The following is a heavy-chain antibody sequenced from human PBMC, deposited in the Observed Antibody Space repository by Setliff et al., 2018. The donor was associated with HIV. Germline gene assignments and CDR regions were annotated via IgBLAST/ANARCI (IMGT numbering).Heavy chain of an antibody. D-gene: IGHD3-22*01. CDR1: GYTFTSYD. Sequence: ASVKVPCKASGYTFTSYDISWVRQAPGQGLEWMGWISAYNGNTNYAQKLQGRVTMTTDTSTSTAYMELRSLRSDDTAVYYCAREIGDYYDSSGYYPPTDYYYGMDVWGQGTTVTAP. CDR3: AREIGDYYDSSGYYPPTDYYYGMDV. V-gene: IGHV1-18*01. CDR2: ISAYNGNT. J-gene: IGHJ6*02.